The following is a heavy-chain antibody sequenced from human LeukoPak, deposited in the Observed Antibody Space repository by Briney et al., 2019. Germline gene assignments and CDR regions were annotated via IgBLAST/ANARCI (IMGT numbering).Heavy chain of an antibody. CDR2: INHSGST. CDR3: ARGATYSSGWWEGLNWFDP. J-gene: IGHJ5*02. CDR1: GGSISSYS. V-gene: IGHV4-34*01. D-gene: IGHD6-19*01. Sequence: KASETLSLTCTVSGGSISSYSWSWIRQPPGKGLEWIGEINHSGSTNYNPSLKSRVTISVDTSKNQFSLKLSSVTAADTAVYYCARGATYSSGWWEGLNWFDPWGQGTLVTVSS.